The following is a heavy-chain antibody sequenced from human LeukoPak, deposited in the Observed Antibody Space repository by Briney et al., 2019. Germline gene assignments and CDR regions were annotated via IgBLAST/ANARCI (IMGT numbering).Heavy chain of an antibody. CDR2: ISYDGTNK. V-gene: IGHV3-30-3*01. Sequence: GGSLRLPCAASRFTFSSYAMHWVRQAPGKGLHWVAAISYDGTNKYYADSVKGRFTISRDNSKNTLYLQMNSLRADDTAVFYCARGHPRPRVIAVAGNFDSWGQGTLVTVSS. D-gene: IGHD6-19*01. CDR1: RFTFSSYA. J-gene: IGHJ4*02. CDR3: ARGHPRPRVIAVAGNFDS.